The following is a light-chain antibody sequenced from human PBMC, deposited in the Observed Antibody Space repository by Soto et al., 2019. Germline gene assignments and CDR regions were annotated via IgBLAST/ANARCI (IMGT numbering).Light chain of an antibody. CDR1: QGISSY. Sequence: IQLTQSPSSLSSSVGDRVTVTCRASQGISSYLAWYQQQPGKAPKLLIYAASTLQRGVSSRFSGSGSGTDFTLTNSSLQPEDFATYYRQQLNSYPPTCGQGTKLEIK. CDR2: AAS. CDR3: QQLNSYPPT. J-gene: IGKJ2*01. V-gene: IGKV1-9*01.